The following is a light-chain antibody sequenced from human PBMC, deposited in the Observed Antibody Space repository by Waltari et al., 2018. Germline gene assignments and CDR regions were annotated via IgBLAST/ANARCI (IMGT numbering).Light chain of an antibody. CDR3: QSDDGNTWV. V-gene: IGLV6-57*03. CDR2: EDN. Sequence: QPHSVSESPGKTVTISCTRSSGSFASNYVQWYQLRPGSAPTTVIYEDNQRPSGVPDRFSGSIDSSSNSASLTISGLKTEDEADYYCQSDDGNTWVFGGGTKLTVL. J-gene: IGLJ3*02. CDR1: SGSFASNY.